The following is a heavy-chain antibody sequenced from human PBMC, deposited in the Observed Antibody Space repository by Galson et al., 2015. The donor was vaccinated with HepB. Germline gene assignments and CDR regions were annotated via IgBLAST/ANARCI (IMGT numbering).Heavy chain of an antibody. CDR1: GYTFTSYA. CDR3: ARSRGGMVAGAWSLVGGEFDY. D-gene: IGHD6-19*01. J-gene: IGHJ4*02. CDR2: INAGNGNT. Sequence: SVKVSCKASGYTFTSYAMHWVRQAPGQRLEWMGWINAGNGNTKYSQKFQGRVTITRDTSASTAYMELSSLRSEDTAVYYCARSRGGMVAGAWSLVGGEFDYWGQGTLVTVSS. V-gene: IGHV1-3*01.